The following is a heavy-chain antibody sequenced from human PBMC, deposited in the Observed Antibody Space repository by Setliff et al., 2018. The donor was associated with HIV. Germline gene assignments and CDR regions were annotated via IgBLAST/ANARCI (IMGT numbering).Heavy chain of an antibody. J-gene: IGHJ3*02. CDR2: IYNSGST. Sequence: KPSETLSLTCNVSGGSISSGGFYWNWIRQHPGKGLEWIGYIYNSGSTYYSPSLQSRLTISVDTSKNQLSLKLTSVTAADTAVYYCARLTYYYDTSGPAAAFDIWGQVTMVTVSS. CDR3: ARLTYYYDTSGPAAAFDI. D-gene: IGHD3-22*01. CDR1: GGSISSGGFY. V-gene: IGHV4-31*03.